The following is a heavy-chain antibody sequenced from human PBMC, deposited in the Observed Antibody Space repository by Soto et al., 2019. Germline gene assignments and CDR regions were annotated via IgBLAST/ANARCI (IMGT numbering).Heavy chain of an antibody. V-gene: IGHV4-4*02. D-gene: IGHD6-6*01. Sequence: PSETLSLTCAVSSGSISSSNWWSWVRQPPGKGLEWIGEIYHSGSTNYNPSLKSRVTISVDKSKNQFSLKLSSVTAADTAVYYCARGGIEYSSSSGQGYYYYYMDVWGKGTTVTVSS. CDR1: SGSISSSNW. CDR2: IYHSGST. J-gene: IGHJ6*03. CDR3: ARGGIEYSSSSGQGYYYYYMDV.